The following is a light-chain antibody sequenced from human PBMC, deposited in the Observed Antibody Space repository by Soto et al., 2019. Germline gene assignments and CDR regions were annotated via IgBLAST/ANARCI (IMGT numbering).Light chain of an antibody. CDR3: SSFVGPYTYV. CDR1: TSDVGGYDY. J-gene: IGLJ1*01. CDR2: DVS. V-gene: IGLV2-11*01. Sequence: QSVLTQPRSVSGSPGQSVTISCTGTTSDVGGYDYVSWYQHHPGKAPKVTIYDVSKRPSGVPDRFSGSKSGNTASLTISWLQAEDEADYYCSSFVGPYTYVFGTGTKVTVL.